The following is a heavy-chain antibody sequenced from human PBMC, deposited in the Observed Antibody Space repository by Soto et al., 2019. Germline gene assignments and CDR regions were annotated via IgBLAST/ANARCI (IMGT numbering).Heavy chain of an antibody. CDR1: GGSISSSNW. Sequence: QVQLQESGPGLVKPSGTLSLTCAVSGGSISSSNWWSWVRQPPGKGLEWIGEIYHSGSTNYNPSLKSRVTITVDESNNQYALKLSSVTAADTAVYYCARAHWGGAGYYYGMDVWGQGTTVTVSS. CDR3: ARAHWGGAGYYYGMDV. J-gene: IGHJ6*02. CDR2: IYHSGST. D-gene: IGHD3-16*01. V-gene: IGHV4-4*02.